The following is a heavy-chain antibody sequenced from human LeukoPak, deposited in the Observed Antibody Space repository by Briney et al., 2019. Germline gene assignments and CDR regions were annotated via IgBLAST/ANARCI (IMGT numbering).Heavy chain of an antibody. J-gene: IGHJ4*02. CDR1: GYTFTSYG. V-gene: IGHV1-18*01. Sequence: ASVKVSCKASGYTFTSYGISWVRQAPGQGLEWMGWISTYNGNTKIVENLKGRVTMTTDTSTSTAYMEMRSLTSDDTAVYFCARGIRGLGGAFYLDLWGQGTLVTVSS. CDR2: ISTYNGNT. CDR3: ARGIRGLGGAFYLDL. D-gene: IGHD3-3*02.